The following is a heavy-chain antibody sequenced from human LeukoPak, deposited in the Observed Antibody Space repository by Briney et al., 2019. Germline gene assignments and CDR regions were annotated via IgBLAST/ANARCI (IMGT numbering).Heavy chain of an antibody. CDR1: GGSISSYY. D-gene: IGHD3-22*01. V-gene: IGHV4-59*01. J-gene: IGHJ4*02. CDR3: ARWDDTLDY. CDR2: IYYSGST. Sequence: SSETLSLTCTVSGGSISSYYWSWIRQPPGKGLEWIGYIYYSGSTNYNPSLKSRVTISVDTSKNQFSLKLSSVTAADTAVYYCARWDDTLDYWGQGTLVTVSS.